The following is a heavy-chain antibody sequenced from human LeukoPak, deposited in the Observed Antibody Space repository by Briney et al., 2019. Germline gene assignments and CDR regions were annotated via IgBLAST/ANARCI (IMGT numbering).Heavy chain of an antibody. Sequence: PGGSLRLSCAASGFDFNNYVMHWVRQAPGKGLEWVAVISYDGSNKYYADSVKGRFTISRDNSKNTLYLQMNSLRAEDTAVYYCLSGSYYHRTSNWFDPWGQGTLVTVSS. J-gene: IGHJ5*02. CDR1: GFDFNNYV. D-gene: IGHD1-26*01. CDR3: LSGSYYHRTSNWFDP. CDR2: ISYDGSNK. V-gene: IGHV3-30-3*01.